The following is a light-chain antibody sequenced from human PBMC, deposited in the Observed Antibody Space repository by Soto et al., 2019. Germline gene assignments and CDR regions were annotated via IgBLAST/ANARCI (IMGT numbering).Light chain of an antibody. J-gene: IGLJ2*01. V-gene: IGLV8-61*01. CDR2: STN. Sequence: QAVVTQAPSFSVSPGGTVTLTCGLTSGSVSTTYYPSWYQQTPGQAPRKLIYSTNIRSSGVPDRFSGSILGNKAALTITGAQADDESDYHCMLYMGGGLVVFGGGTKLTVL. CDR3: MLYMGGGLVV. CDR1: SGSVSTTYY.